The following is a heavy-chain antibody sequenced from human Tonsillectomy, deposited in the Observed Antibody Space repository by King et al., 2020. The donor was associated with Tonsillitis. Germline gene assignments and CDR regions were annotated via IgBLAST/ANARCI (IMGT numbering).Heavy chain of an antibody. CDR3: ARATPLYSDDYCANDY. CDR2: IKGDGSKT. CDR1: GFTFSSYW. V-gene: IGHV3-7*03. Sequence: VQLVESGGGLVQPGESLRLSCAASGFTFSSYWMSWVRQAPGKGLEWVADIKGDGSKTYYVDSVKGRFTVSRDNAKSSLYLQMNSLRADDTAVYYCARATPLYSDDYCANDYWGQGTLVTVSS. J-gene: IGHJ4*02. D-gene: IGHD4-11*01.